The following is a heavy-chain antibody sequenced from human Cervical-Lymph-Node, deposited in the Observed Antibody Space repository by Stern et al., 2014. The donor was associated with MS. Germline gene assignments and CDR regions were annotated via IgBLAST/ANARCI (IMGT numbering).Heavy chain of an antibody. D-gene: IGHD1-26*01. CDR3: ARDAGPSVYSGNWHLHGADP. CDR2: INPNGGSP. CDR1: GYTLTNYY. V-gene: IGHV1-46*01. J-gene: IGHJ5*02. Sequence: QVQLVQSGAEVRQPGSSVRLSCKASGYTLTNYYMHWVRQAPGQGLEWMGIINPNGGSPTSARKFMGRVTMTSDTSTSTVYMDLSSLRSEDTAIYFCARDAGPSVYSGNWHLHGADPWGQGTLITVSS.